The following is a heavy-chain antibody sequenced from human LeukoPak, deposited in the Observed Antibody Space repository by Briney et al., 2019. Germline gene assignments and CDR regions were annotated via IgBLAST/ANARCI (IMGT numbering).Heavy chain of an antibody. CDR2: INPSGGST. D-gene: IGHD3-16*01. Sequence: GASVKVSCKASGYTFTSYYMHWVRQAPGQGLEWMRIINPSGGSTSYAQKFQGRVTMTRDTSTGTVYMELSSLRSEDTAVYYCAREDLRFGAFDYWGQGTLVTVSS. J-gene: IGHJ4*02. CDR1: GYTFTSYY. CDR3: AREDLRFGAFDY. V-gene: IGHV1-46*01.